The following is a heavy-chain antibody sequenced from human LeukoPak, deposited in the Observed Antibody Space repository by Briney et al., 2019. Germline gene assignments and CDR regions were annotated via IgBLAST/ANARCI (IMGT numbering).Heavy chain of an antibody. Sequence: GGSLRLSCAASGFTFSSYAMSWVRQAPGKGLEWVSAISGSGGSTYYADSVKGRFTISRDNSKNTLYLQMNSLRAEDTAVYYCARIPIAAARAPIDYWGQGTLVTVSS. D-gene: IGHD6-13*01. V-gene: IGHV3-23*01. CDR1: GFTFSSYA. CDR3: ARIPIAAARAPIDY. J-gene: IGHJ4*02. CDR2: ISGSGGST.